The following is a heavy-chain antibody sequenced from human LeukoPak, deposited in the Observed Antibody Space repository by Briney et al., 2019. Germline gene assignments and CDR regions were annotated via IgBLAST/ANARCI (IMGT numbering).Heavy chain of an antibody. D-gene: IGHD3-22*01. CDR1: GFTFSSYG. V-gene: IGHV3-23*01. CDR2: ISGSGGST. CDR3: ARDVPYDSSGYYSY. Sequence: TGGSLRLSCAASGFTFSSYGMSWVRQAPGKGLEWVSAISGSGGSTYYADSVKGRFTISRDNAKNSLYLQMNSLRAEDTAVYYCARDVPYDSSGYYSYWGQGTLVTVSS. J-gene: IGHJ4*02.